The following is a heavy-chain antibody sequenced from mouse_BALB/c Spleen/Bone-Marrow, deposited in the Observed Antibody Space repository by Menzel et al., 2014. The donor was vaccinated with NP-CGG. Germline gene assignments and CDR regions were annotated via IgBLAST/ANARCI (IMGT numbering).Heavy chain of an antibody. V-gene: IGHV1S127*01. Sequence: VQRVESGAELVKPGASVKMSCKASGYTFTSYWMHWVKQRPGQGLEGIGVIDPSDSYTSYNQKFKGKATLTVDTSSGTAYMQLSSLTSEDSAVYYCTRGDYDWYFDVWGAGTTVTVSS. CDR1: GYTFTSYW. CDR2: IDPSDSYT. D-gene: IGHD2-4*01. J-gene: IGHJ1*01. CDR3: TRGDYDWYFDV.